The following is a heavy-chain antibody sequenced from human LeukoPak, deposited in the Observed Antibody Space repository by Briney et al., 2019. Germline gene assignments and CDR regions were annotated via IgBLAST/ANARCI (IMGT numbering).Heavy chain of an antibody. V-gene: IGHV3-11*01. CDR1: GFTFSDYY. Sequence: PGGSLRLSCAASGFTFSDYYVSWIRQAPGKGLEWVSYIRSSGSTIYYADSVKGRFTISRDNAKNSLYLQMNSLRAEDTAVYYCARAHGYSGYDWDYWGQGTLVSVSS. CDR2: IRSSGSTI. CDR3: ARAHGYSGYDWDY. J-gene: IGHJ4*02. D-gene: IGHD5-12*01.